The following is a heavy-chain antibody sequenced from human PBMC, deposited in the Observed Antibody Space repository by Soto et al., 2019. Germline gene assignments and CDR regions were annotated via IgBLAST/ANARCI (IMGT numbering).Heavy chain of an antibody. CDR1: GYTFTSYG. J-gene: IGHJ4*02. CDR3: ARVLVGSSGYYYSAALDY. D-gene: IGHD3-22*01. CDR2: ISAYNGNT. Sequence: GASVKVSCKASGYTFTSYGISWVRQAPGQGLEWMGWISAYNGNTNYAQKIQGRVTMTTDTSTSTAYMELRSLRSDETAVYYCARVLVGSSGYYYSAALDYWGQGTLVTVSS. V-gene: IGHV1-18*04.